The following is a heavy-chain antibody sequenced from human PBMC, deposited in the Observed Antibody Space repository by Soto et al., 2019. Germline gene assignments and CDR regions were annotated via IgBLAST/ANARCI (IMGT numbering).Heavy chain of an antibody. V-gene: IGHV4-30-2*01. D-gene: IGHD6-19*01. CDR2: IYHSGST. CDR3: ARAKRGSGWYGDWYFDL. Sequence: SETLSLTCTVSGGSISSSSYSWSWIRQPPGKGLEWIGYIYHSGSTYYNPSLKSRVTISVDRSKNQFSLKLSSVTAADTAVYYCARAKRGSGWYGDWYFDLWGRGTLVTVSS. J-gene: IGHJ2*01. CDR1: GGSISSSSYS.